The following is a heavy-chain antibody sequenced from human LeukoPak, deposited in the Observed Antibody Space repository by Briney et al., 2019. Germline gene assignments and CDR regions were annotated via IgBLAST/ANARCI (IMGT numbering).Heavy chain of an antibody. D-gene: IGHD5-18*01. Sequence: PSETLSLTCTVSGGSISSYYWTWVRQAPGKGLEWVSTIYSGGTTYYADSVMGRFTISRHNSRNTLYLQMNSLRAEDTAVYYCARVDTVMAYYFDLWGQGTLVTVSS. CDR2: IYSGGTT. J-gene: IGHJ4*02. V-gene: IGHV3-53*04. CDR1: GGSISSYY. CDR3: ARVDTVMAYYFDL.